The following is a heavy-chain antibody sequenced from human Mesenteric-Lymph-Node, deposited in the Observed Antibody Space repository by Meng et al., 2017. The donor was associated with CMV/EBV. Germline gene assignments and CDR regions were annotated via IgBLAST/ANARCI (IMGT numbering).Heavy chain of an antibody. CDR1: WDSIPSKHSV. D-gene: IGHD3-16*01. CDR2: TFYRYEYYN. Sequence: SRPQLLKSSHNPLCMSTTSWDSIPSKHSVWICMMQPPSRRFQWLGRTFYRYEYYNYYAVSVKSLISVNLDTSKNQLSMHLNFVTPEDTAVYYCAYFGDLPPLWWGQGTLVTVSS. J-gene: IGHJ4*02. V-gene: IGHV6-1*01. CDR3: AYFGDLPPLW.